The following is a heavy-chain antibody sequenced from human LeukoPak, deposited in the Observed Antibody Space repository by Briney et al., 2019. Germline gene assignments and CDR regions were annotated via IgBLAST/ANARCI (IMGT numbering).Heavy chain of an antibody. CDR3: ATNQDWFDP. J-gene: IGHJ5*02. V-gene: IGHV4-34*01. CDR2: INHSGST. CDR1: GGSFSGYY. Sequence: PSETLSLTCAVYGGSFSGYYWSWIRQPPGKGLEWIGEINHSGSTNYNPSLKSRVTISVDTSKNQFSLKLSSVTAADTAVYYCATNQDWFDPWGQGTLVTVSS.